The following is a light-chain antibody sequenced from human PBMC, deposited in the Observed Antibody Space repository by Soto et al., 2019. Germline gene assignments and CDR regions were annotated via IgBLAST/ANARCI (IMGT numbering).Light chain of an antibody. CDR3: QQYNSWPQT. V-gene: IGKV3-15*01. CDR1: QNLRSS. Sequence: MTQSPAALSVYTRERATLSCRASQNLRSSLAWYQQKPGQAPRLLIYGASTRATGIPARFSGSGSGTEFTLTISSLQSEDFAVYFCQQYNSWPQTFGQGTKVDIK. CDR2: GAS. J-gene: IGKJ1*01.